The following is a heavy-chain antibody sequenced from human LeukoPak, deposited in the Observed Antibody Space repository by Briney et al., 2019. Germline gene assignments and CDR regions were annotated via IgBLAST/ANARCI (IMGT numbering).Heavy chain of an antibody. J-gene: IGHJ3*02. CDR1: GGTFSSYA. Sequence: SVKVSCKASGGTFSSYAISWVRQAPGQGLEWMGGIIPIFGTANYAQKFQGRVTITADKSTSTAYMELSSLRSEDTAVYYCARDRGPYCSGGSCYAAFDIWGQGTMVTVSS. CDR2: IIPIFGTA. V-gene: IGHV1-69*06. D-gene: IGHD2-15*01. CDR3: ARDRGPYCSGGSCYAAFDI.